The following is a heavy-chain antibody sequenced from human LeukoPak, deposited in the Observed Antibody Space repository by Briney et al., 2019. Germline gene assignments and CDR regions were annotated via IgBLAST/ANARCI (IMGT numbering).Heavy chain of an antibody. J-gene: IGHJ3*02. V-gene: IGHV7-4-1*02. Sequence: GASVKVSCKASGYTFTSYAMNWVRQAPGQGLEWMGWINTNTGNPTYAQGFTGRFVLSLDTSVSTAYLQISSLKAEDTAVYYCARVGSLSSVSAFDIWGQGTMVTVSS. D-gene: IGHD6-6*01. CDR1: GYTFTSYA. CDR3: ARVGSLSSVSAFDI. CDR2: INTNTGNP.